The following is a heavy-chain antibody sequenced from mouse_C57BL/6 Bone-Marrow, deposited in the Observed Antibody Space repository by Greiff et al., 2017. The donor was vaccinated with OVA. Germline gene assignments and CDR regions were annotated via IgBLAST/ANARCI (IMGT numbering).Heavy chain of an antibody. CDR1: GYAFSSSW. J-gene: IGHJ2*01. D-gene: IGHD1-1*01. V-gene: IGHV1-82*01. CDR3: ARRGYGSSHFDY. CDR2: IYPGDGDT. Sequence: VKLMESGPELVKPGASVKISCKASGYAFSSSWMNWVKQRPGKGLEWIGRIYPGDGDTNYNGKFKGKATLTADKSSSTAYMQLSSLTSEDSAVYFCARRGYGSSHFDYWGQGTTLTVSS.